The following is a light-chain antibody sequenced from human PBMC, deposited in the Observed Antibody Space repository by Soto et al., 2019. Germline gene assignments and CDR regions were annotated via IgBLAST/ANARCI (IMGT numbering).Light chain of an antibody. J-gene: IGKJ1*01. CDR2: KAS. CDR3: QQYNSYRA. Sequence: DGQMTQSPSTLSGSVGDRVTITCRASQTISSWLAWHQQKPGRAPKLLISKASSLESGVPSRFSGSGFGTEFTLTISSLQPDDFATYYCQQYNSYRAFGQGTKVDI. CDR1: QTISSW. V-gene: IGKV1-5*03.